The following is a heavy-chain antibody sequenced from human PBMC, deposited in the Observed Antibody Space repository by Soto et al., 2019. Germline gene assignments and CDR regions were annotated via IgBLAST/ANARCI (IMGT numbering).Heavy chain of an antibody. D-gene: IGHD3-22*01. V-gene: IGHV4-59*08. J-gene: IGHJ3*02. CDR1: GGSISSYY. Sequence: LETLSLTCPVSGGSISSYYWIWIRQPPGKGLEWIGYIYYSGSTNYNPSLKSRVTISVDTSKNQFSLKLSSVTAADTAVYYCTTVMPTYYYDSSGYPSRAFDIWGQGTMVTVSS. CDR3: TTVMPTYYYDSSGYPSRAFDI. CDR2: IYYSGST.